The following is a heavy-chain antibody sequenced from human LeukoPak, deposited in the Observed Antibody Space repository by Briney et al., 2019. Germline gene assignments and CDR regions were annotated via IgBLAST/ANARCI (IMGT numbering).Heavy chain of an antibody. D-gene: IGHD1-26*01. CDR2: IYYSGST. V-gene: IGHV4-59*12. CDR1: GGSISSYY. J-gene: IGHJ4*02. CDR3: ARDSGSHGAGLDY. Sequence: SSETLCLTCTVSGGSISSYYWSWIRQPPGKVLEWIGYIYYSGSTYYNPSLKSRVTISVDTSKNQFSLKLSSVTAADTAVYYCARDSGSHGAGLDYWGQGTLVTVSS.